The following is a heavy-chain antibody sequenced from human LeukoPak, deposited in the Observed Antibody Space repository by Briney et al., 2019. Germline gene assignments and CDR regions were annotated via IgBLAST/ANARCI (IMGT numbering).Heavy chain of an antibody. CDR1: GLTLSNYW. J-gene: IGHJ4*02. CDR2: IYSDGST. Sequence: GGSLRLSCTASGLTLSNYWMIWVRQAPGKGLEWVSVIYSDGSTYYADSVKGRFTTSRDNSKNTLDLQMTGLRAEDTAVYYCARERGRGRDSPWFDYWGQGTLVTVSS. CDR3: ARERGRGRDSPWFDY. D-gene: IGHD1-26*01. V-gene: IGHV3-53*01.